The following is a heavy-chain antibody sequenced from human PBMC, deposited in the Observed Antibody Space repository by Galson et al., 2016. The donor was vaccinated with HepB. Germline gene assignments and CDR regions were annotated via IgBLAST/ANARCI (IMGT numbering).Heavy chain of an antibody. CDR1: GFTFSDHY. D-gene: IGHD3-10*01. CDR2: SRNKARSYTT. V-gene: IGHV3-72*01. CDR3: ARSYHYESGSDGDFDI. J-gene: IGHJ3*02. Sequence: SLRLSCAASGFTFSDHYMEWVRQAPGKGLEWVARSRNKARSYTTEYAASVKGRFAISRDDSKKSLYLQMNSLKTEDTAVYYCARSYHYESGSDGDFDIWGQGTMVTVSS.